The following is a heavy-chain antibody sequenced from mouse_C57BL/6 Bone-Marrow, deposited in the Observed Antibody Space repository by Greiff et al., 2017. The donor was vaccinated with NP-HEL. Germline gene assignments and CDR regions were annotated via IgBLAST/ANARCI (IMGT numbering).Heavy chain of an antibody. Sequence: VQLQQSGAELVRPGASVKLSCTASGFNIKDDYMHWVKQRPEQGLEWIGWIDPENGDTEYASKFQGKATITADTSSNTAYLQLSSLTSEDTAVYDCTITTVVAHFDYWGQGTTLTVSS. D-gene: IGHD1-1*01. CDR2: IDPENGDT. CDR1: GFNIKDDY. J-gene: IGHJ2*01. CDR3: TITTVVAHFDY. V-gene: IGHV14-4*01.